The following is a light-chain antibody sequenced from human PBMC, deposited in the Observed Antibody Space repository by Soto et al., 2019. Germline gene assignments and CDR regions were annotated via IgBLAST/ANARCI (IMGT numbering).Light chain of an antibody. CDR1: RSNIGSTT. CDR3: ASWDDSLNKYV. V-gene: IGLV1-44*01. J-gene: IGLJ1*01. CDR2: RND. Sequence: QSVLPQPPSASGTPGQRVIISCSGKRSNIGSTTVSWYQQLPRAAPKLLIYRNDQRPSGVSDRFSGSKSGSSASLAISRLQPEDEADFYCASWDDSLNKYVFGTGTKLTVL.